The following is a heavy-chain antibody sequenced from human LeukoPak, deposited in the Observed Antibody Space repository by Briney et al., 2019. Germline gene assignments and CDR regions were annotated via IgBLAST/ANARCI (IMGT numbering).Heavy chain of an antibody. D-gene: IGHD4/OR15-4a*01. CDR3: ARSRSSRANGGYYFDR. Sequence: ASVRVSCKASGYTYTYYYIHWVRPAPGHGLAWMGWIYPNSGGTNYSQSFLDRVTLTRDTPISTAYMELSRLRSDDTDVYYCARSRSSRANGGYYFDRWGQGTLVTVSS. V-gene: IGHV1-2*02. CDR1: GYTYTYYY. J-gene: IGHJ4*02. CDR2: IYPNSGGT.